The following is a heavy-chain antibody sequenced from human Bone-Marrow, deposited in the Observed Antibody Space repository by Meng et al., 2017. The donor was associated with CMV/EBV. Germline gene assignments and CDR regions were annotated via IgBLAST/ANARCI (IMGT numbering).Heavy chain of an antibody. CDR2: IYYSGST. D-gene: IGHD3-22*01. CDR3: ARHYYDSSGYYDKSFDY. CDR1: GGSISSNSYY. J-gene: IGHJ4*02. Sequence: SETLSLTCTVSGGSISSNSYYWGWIRQPPGKGLEWIGNIYYSGSTYYNPSLKSRVTISVDTSKNQFSLKLSSVTAADTAVYYCARHYYDSSGYYDKSFDYWGQGTLVTVSS. V-gene: IGHV4-39*01.